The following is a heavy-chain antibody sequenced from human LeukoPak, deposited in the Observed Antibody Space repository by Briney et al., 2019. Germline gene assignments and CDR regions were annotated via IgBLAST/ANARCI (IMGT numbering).Heavy chain of an antibody. CDR2: IKQDGSEK. Sequence: TGGSLRLSCAASGFTFSSYWMSWVRPAPGKGREGVANIKQDGSEKYYVDSVKGRFTISRDNAKNSLYLQMNSLRAAGTAVYFCASRQSCDFWSGSFHYWGQGTLVTVSS. CDR1: GFTFSSYW. CDR3: ASRQSCDFWSGSFHY. V-gene: IGHV3-7*01. D-gene: IGHD3-3*01. J-gene: IGHJ4*02.